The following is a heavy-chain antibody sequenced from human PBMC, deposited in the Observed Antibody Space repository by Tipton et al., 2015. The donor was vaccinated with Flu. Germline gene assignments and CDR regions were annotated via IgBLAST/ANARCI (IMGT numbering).Heavy chain of an antibody. CDR2: VHRSGNT. V-gene: IGHV4-38-2*02. CDR1: GDSIGSDYF. J-gene: IGHJ4*02. CDR3: ARGGFSGFESGPFDS. Sequence: TLSLTCSVSGDSIGSDYFWGWIRQPPGKGLQWIGNVHRSGNTYYNPSLTSRVTISVDKSKNQFSLRLTSVTAADTAIYYCARGGFSGFESGPFDSWGQGNLVTVSS. D-gene: IGHD5-12*01.